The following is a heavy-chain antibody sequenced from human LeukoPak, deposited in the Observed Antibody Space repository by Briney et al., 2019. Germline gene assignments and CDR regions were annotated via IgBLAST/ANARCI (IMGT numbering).Heavy chain of an antibody. CDR3: ASSLGYYDSSGHPAPSKTFDP. D-gene: IGHD3-22*01. Sequence: SETLSLTCTVSGGSISSSSYYWGWIRQPPGKGLEWIGSIYYSGSTYYNPSLKSRVTISVDTSKNQFSLKLSSVTAADTAVYYCASSLGYYDSSGHPAPSKTFDPWGQGTLVTVSS. CDR1: GGSISSSSYY. J-gene: IGHJ5*02. CDR2: IYYSGST. V-gene: IGHV4-39*07.